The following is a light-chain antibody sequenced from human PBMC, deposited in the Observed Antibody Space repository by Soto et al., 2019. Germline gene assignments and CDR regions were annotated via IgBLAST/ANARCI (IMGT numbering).Light chain of an antibody. J-gene: IGKJ1*01. CDR1: QSVSSNY. CDR2: DAS. CDR3: QHYGRSPPSWT. Sequence: EIVLTQSPGTLSLSPGERATLSCRASQSVSSNYLAWYQQKPRQPPRLLISDASSRATGIPDRFSGSGSGTDFTLTISGLEHEDFAVYYCQHYGRSPPSWTFGQGTKVEIK. V-gene: IGKV3-20*01.